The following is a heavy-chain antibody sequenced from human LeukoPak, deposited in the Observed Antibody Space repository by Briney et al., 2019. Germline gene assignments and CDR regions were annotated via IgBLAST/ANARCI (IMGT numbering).Heavy chain of an antibody. J-gene: IGHJ6*03. CDR2: INWNGGST. V-gene: IGHV3-20*04. CDR1: GFTFSTYA. Sequence: GGSLRLSCAASGFTFSTYAMSWVRQAPGKGLEWVSGINWNGGSTGYADSVKGRFTISRDNAKNSLYLQMNSLRAEDTAVYYCARAAIAAARIYYYMDVWGKGTTVTVSS. CDR3: ARAAIAAARIYYYMDV. D-gene: IGHD6-13*01.